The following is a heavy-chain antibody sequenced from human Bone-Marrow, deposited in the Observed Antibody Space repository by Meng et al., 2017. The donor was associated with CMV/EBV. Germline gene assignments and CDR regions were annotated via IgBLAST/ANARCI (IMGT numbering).Heavy chain of an antibody. V-gene: IGHV1-18*01. CDR2: VSPYNGHT. J-gene: IGHJ5*02. CDR1: GYTFTNHG. Sequence: ASVKVSCKASGYTFTNHGISWVRQAPGQGLEWMGWVSPYNGHTNYAQMLQGRVTMTTDTSTSTAYMELRSLRSDDTAVYYCAREVAGYDFWSDRYRGGNWLDPWGKGTLDTVSS. CDR3: AREVAGYDFWSDRYRGGNWLDP. D-gene: IGHD3-3*01.